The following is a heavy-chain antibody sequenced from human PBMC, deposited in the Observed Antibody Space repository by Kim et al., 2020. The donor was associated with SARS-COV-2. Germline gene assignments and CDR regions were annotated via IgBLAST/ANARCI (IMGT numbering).Heavy chain of an antibody. CDR2: ISYDGSNK. CDR1: GFTFSSYA. Sequence: GGSLRLSCAASGFTFSSYAMHWVRQAPGKGLEWVAVISYDGSNKYYADSVKGRFTISRDNSKNTLYLQMNSLRAEDTALYYCASVYCSGCSCYSYVYYG. CDR3: ASVYCSGCSCYSYVYYG. D-gene: IGHD2-15*01. V-gene: IGHV3-30-3*01. J-gene: IGHJ6*01.